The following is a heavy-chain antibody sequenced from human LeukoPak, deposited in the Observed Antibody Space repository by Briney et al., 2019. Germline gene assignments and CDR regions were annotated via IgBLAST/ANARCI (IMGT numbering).Heavy chain of an antibody. Sequence: GGSLRFPCAASGFTFSSYAMSWVRQAPGKGLEWVSAISGSGGSTYYADSVKGRFTISRDNSKNTLYLQMNSLRAEDTAVYYCAKDITLPVYYFDYWGQGTLVTVSS. D-gene: IGHD3-10*01. CDR2: ISGSGGST. CDR3: AKDITLPVYYFDY. J-gene: IGHJ4*02. V-gene: IGHV3-23*01. CDR1: GFTFSSYA.